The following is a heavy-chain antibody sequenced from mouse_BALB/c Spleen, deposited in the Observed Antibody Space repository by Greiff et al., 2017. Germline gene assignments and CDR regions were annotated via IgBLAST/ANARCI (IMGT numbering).Heavy chain of an antibody. V-gene: IGHV1-77*01. Sequence: QVQLQQSGAELARPGASVKLSCKASGYTFTDYYINWVKQRTGQGLEWIGEIYPGSGNTYYNEKFKGKATLTADKSSSTAYMQLSSLTSEDSAVYFCARSHYGNYYAMDYWGQGTSVTVSS. CDR2: IYPGSGNT. CDR3: ARSHYGNYYAMDY. J-gene: IGHJ4*01. CDR1: GYTFTDYY. D-gene: IGHD2-1*01.